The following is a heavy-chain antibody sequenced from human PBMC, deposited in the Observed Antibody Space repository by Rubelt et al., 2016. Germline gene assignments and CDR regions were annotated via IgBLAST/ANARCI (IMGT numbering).Heavy chain of an antibody. CDR1: GGSFSGYY. Sequence: QVQLQQWGAGLLKPSETLSLTCAVYGGSFSGYYWSWIRQPPGKGLEWIGEINHSGSTNYNPSLNCRFTILVDTSKNQFSLKLRSVTAADTAVYYCASAGRRVVVAATRGDDAFDIWGQGTMVTVSS. CDR3: ASAGRRVVVAATRGDDAFDI. J-gene: IGHJ3*02. CDR2: INHSGST. D-gene: IGHD2-15*01. V-gene: IGHV4-34*01.